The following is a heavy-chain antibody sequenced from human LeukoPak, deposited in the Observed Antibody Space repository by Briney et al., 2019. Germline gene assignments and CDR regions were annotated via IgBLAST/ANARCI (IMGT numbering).Heavy chain of an antibody. D-gene: IGHD2-15*01. CDR1: GYTFTGYY. J-gene: IGHJ5*02. V-gene: IGHV1-2*02. Sequence: ASVKVSCKASGYTFTGYYMHWVRQAPGQGLEWMGWINPNIDNTHYAQKFQGRVTMTRDTSISTAYMELSSLRSEDTAVYYCARVRAYRSGGSRDWFDPWGQGTLVTVSS. CDR2: INPNIDNT. CDR3: ARVRAYRSGGSRDWFDP.